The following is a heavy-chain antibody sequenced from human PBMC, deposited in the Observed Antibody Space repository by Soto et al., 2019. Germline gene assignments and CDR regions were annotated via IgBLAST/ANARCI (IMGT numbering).Heavy chain of an antibody. CDR1: GFTFSTYG. CDR3: AKGAVTTSLYYSDY. J-gene: IGHJ4*02. D-gene: IGHD4-17*01. V-gene: IGHV3-30*18. CDR2: ISSDGSEK. Sequence: QVQLVESGGGVVQPGRSLRLSCAASGFTFSTYGVHWVRQAPGKGLEWVAVISSDGSEKYYAGSVKGRVSISRDNSKSTLYLQMDSLRAEDTAVYYCAKGAVTTSLYYSDYWAQGTLVTVSS.